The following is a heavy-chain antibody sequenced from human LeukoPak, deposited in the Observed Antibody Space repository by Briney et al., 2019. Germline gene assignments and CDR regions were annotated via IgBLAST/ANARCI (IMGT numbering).Heavy chain of an antibody. D-gene: IGHD3-3*01. J-gene: IGHJ6*03. CDR2: IKSKTDGGTT. V-gene: IGHV3-15*01. CDR1: GFTFSNAW. CDR3: TTLRYDFWSGYSLYYYYMDV. Sequence: GGSLRLSCAASGFTFSNAWMSWVRQAPGKGLEWVGRIKSKTDGGTTDYAAPVKGRFTISRDDSKNTLYLQMNSLKTEDTAVYYCTTLRYDFWSGYSLYYYYMDVWGKGTTVTVSS.